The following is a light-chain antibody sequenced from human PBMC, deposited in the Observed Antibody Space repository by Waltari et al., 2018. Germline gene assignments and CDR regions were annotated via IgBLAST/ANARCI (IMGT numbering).Light chain of an antibody. CDR3: CSYAGLGTYV. CDR1: SSDVGNYNL. J-gene: IGLJ1*01. Sequence: QSGLTQPASVSGSPGQSITSSCPGTSSDVGNYNLVSWYQQYPGKAPKLMIYETTKRTSGVSDRFSGSKSGNTASLTISGLQAEDEADYYCCSYAGLGTYVFGTGTKVTVL. CDR2: ETT. V-gene: IGLV2-23*01.